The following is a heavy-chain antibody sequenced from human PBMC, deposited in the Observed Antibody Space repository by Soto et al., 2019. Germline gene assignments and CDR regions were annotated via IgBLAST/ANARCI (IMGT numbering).Heavy chain of an antibody. CDR1: GFTFSSYA. Sequence: QVQLVESGGGVVQPGRSLRLSCAASGFTFSSYAMHWVRQAPGKGLEWVAVISYDGSNKYYADSVKGRFTISRDNSKNTLYLQMNSLRAEDTAVYYCARGAYYDSSGSPTRWGQGTLVTVSS. CDR2: ISYDGSNK. J-gene: IGHJ1*01. D-gene: IGHD3-22*01. CDR3: ARGAYYDSSGSPTR. V-gene: IGHV3-30-3*01.